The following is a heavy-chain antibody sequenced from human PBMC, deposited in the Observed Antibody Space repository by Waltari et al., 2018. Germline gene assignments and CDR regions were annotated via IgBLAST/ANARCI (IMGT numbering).Heavy chain of an antibody. CDR3: ARHKERLLQLPPWGAFDI. J-gene: IGHJ3*02. Sequence: QLQLQESGPGLVKPSETLSLTCTVSGGSISSSSYYWGWIRQPPGKGLEWIGSIYYSGSTYYNPSLKSRVTISVDTSKNQFSLKLSSVTAADTAVYYCARHKERLLQLPPWGAFDIWGQGTMVTVSS. V-gene: IGHV4-39*01. CDR2: IYYSGST. D-gene: IGHD5-12*01. CDR1: GGSISSSSYY.